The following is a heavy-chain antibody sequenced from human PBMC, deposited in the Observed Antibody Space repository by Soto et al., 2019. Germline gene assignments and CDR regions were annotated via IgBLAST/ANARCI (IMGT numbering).Heavy chain of an antibody. J-gene: IGHJ5*02. V-gene: IGHV1-3*01. CDR2: INAANGDT. CDR1: GYTFTGYG. CDR3: VRRHVSATGIDWFDP. D-gene: IGHD6-13*01. Sequence: ASVKVSCKASGYTFTGYGIHWVRQAPGQRLEWMGWINAANGDTKYSPKFQGRVTITRDTSASTAYMELSSLRSEDTAVYYCVRRHVSATGIDWFDPWGQGTLVTVSS.